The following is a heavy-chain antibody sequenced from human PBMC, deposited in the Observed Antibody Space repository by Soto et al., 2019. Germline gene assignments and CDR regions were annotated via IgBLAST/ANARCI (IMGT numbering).Heavy chain of an antibody. CDR2: IYHSGST. CDR1: GGSISSGGYS. V-gene: IGHV4-30-2*01. CDR3: ARVPSP. J-gene: IGHJ5*02. Sequence: PSETLSLTCAVSGGSISSGGYSWSWIRQPPGKGLEWIGYIYHSGSTYYNPSLKSRVTISVDRSKNQFSLKLSSVTAAETAVYYCARVPSPWRQGTLVTVSS.